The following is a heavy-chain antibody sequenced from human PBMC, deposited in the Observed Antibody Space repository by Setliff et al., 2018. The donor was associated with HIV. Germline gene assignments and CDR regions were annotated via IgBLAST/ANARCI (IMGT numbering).Heavy chain of an antibody. CDR3: ARGHSGYKNGMDV. J-gene: IGHJ6*02. CDR1: GFTFSSYE. V-gene: IGHV3-48*03. CDR2: ISTSGNRI. Sequence: LRLSCAASGFTFSSYEMNWVRQAPGKGLEWVSYISTSGNRIHYADSVKGRFTISRDNDKNSLYLQMDSLRAEDMAVYYCARGHSGYKNGMDVWGQGTTVTVSS. D-gene: IGHD5-12*01.